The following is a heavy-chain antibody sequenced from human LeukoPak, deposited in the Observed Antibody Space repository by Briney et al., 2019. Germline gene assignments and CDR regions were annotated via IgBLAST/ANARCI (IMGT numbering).Heavy chain of an antibody. D-gene: IGHD6-19*01. J-gene: IGHJ4*02. CDR1: GFTFSSEW. Sequence: GGSLRLSCAASGFTFSSEWMSWVRQAPEKGLEWVANIRQDGTDEYYVDSVKGRFTISRDNARNSLYLQMDSLRADDTAVYYCARGRYASGWYPDYFDQWGQGTLVSVSS. CDR2: IRQDGTDE. V-gene: IGHV3-7*01. CDR3: ARGRYASGWYPDYFDQ.